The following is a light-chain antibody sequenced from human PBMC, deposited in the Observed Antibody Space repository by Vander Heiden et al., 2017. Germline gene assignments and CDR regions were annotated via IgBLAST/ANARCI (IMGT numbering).Light chain of an antibody. CDR2: EDN. CDR1: SGRLASNY. Sequence: NFMLTQPHSVSESPGKTVTISRTPSSGRLASNYVQWYQQRPGSSPTTVIYEDNQRPSGVPDRFSGSIDSSSNSASLTISGLKTEDEADYYCQSYDSSNQDVVFGGGTKLTVL. V-gene: IGLV6-57*01. CDR3: QSYDSSNQDVV. J-gene: IGLJ2*01.